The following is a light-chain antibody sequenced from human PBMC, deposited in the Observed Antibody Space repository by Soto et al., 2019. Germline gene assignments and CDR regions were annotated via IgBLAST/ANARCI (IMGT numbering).Light chain of an antibody. CDR1: QTFSDSY. Sequence: ESVLTQSPGTLSLSPGERATLSCRASQTFSDSYLAWYQQKPGQAPRLLIFGTASRATGIPDRFSGSGSGTDFTLTISRLEPEDFAVYYCQHYGSSSWTFGQGTKVEI. CDR2: GTA. V-gene: IGKV3-20*01. J-gene: IGKJ1*01. CDR3: QHYGSSSWT.